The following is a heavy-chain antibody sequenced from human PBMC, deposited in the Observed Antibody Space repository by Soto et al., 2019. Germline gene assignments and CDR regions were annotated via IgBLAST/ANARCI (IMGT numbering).Heavy chain of an antibody. CDR3: ARHRSGALYYNDMDV. D-gene: IGHD2-15*01. V-gene: IGHV3-23*01. Sequence: GGSLRLSCAASGFTFSIYAMSWVRQAPGKGLEWVSVINGAGGITKSADSVKGRFTVSRDNSKTTLFLQMNSLRAEDTAVYYCARHRSGALYYNDMDVWGQGTTVTVSS. CDR2: INGAGGIT. CDR1: GFTFSIYA. J-gene: IGHJ6*02.